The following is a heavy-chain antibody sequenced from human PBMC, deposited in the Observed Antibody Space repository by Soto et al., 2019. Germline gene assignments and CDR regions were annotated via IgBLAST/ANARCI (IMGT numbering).Heavy chain of an antibody. V-gene: IGHV4-39*07. CDR2: IYYSGST. CDR1: GGSISSSSYY. D-gene: IGHD1-26*01. J-gene: IGHJ4*02. Sequence: SETLSLTCTVSGGSISSSSYYWGWIRQPPGKGREWIGSIYYSGSTYYNPSLKSRVTISVDTSKNQFSLKLSSVTAADTAVYYCARGISGSYYPYYFDYWGQGTLVTVSS. CDR3: ARGISGSYYPYYFDY.